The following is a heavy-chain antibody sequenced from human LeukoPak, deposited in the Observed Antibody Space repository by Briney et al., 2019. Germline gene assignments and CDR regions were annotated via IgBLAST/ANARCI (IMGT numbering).Heavy chain of an antibody. CDR3: AREEIAARPEYYFDY. CDR2: IYTSGST. CDR1: GGSISSGSYY. D-gene: IGHD6-6*01. Sequence: SETLSLTCTVSGGSISSGSYYWSWIRQPAGKGLEWIGRIYTSGSTNYNPSLKSRVTISVDTSKNQFSLKLSSVTTADTAVYYCAREEIAARPEYYFDYWGQGTLVTVSS. V-gene: IGHV4-61*02. J-gene: IGHJ4*02.